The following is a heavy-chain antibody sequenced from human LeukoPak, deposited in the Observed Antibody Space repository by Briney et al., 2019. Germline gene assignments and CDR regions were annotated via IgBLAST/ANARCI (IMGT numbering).Heavy chain of an antibody. CDR3: ARLGTTAMVNF. J-gene: IGHJ4*02. CDR1: GVSISSYD. V-gene: IGHV4-59*01. CDR2: IYYSGST. Sequence: SETLSLTCTVSGVSISSYDWSWIRQPPGKGLEWIGYIYYSGSTNYNPSLKSRVTISVDTSKNQFSLKLSSVTAADTAVYYCARLGTTAMVNFWGQGTLVTVSS. D-gene: IGHD5-18*01.